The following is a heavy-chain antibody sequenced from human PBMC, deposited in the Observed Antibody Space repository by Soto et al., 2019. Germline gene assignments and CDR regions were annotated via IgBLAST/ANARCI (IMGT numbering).Heavy chain of an antibody. Sequence: GGSLRLSCAASGFTFSSYAMGWVRQAPGKGLEWVSAISGSGGSTYYADSVKGRFTISRDNSKNTLYLQMNSLRAEDTAVYYCAKYYYDSSGSLFDYWGQGTLVTVSS. J-gene: IGHJ4*02. CDR1: GFTFSSYA. CDR3: AKYYYDSSGSLFDY. V-gene: IGHV3-23*01. D-gene: IGHD3-22*01. CDR2: ISGSGGST.